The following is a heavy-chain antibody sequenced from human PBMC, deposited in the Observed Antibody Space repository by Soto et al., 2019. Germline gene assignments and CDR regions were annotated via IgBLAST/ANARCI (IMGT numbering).Heavy chain of an antibody. V-gene: IGHV4-31*03. J-gene: IGHJ6*02. CDR1: GGSISSGGYY. CDR2: IYYSS. CDR3: ARDYRASYPAYYYYGMDV. D-gene: IGHD3-16*02. Sequence: QVQLQESGPGLVKPSQTLSLTCTVSGGSISSGGYYWSWIRQHPGKGLEWIGYIYYSSYYNPYLKSRVTLSVATSKNQCSLKLSSVTAADTAVYYCARDYRASYPAYYYYGMDVWGQGTTVTVSS.